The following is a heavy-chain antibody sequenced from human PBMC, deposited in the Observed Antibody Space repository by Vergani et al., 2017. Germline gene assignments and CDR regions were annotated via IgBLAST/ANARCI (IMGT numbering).Heavy chain of an antibody. CDR1: GFIFSHYW. Sequence: EVQLVESGGGLVQPGGSLRLSCAASGFIFSHYWMSWVRQAPGKGLEWVANINQDGSEKYYVDSVKGRFTISSDNAKNSLCLRMNSLRAEDTALYYCARINYYGSSGYSLTRWHNWFDPWGQGTLRTFSS. D-gene: IGHD3-22*01. CDR3: ARINYYGSSGYSLTRWHNWFDP. V-gene: IGHV3-7*01. J-gene: IGHJ5*02. CDR2: INQDGSEK.